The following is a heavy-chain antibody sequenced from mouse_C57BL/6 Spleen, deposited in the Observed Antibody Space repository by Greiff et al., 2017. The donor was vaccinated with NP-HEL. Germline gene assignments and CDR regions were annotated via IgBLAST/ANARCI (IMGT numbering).Heavy chain of an antibody. V-gene: IGHV5-16*01. J-gene: IGHJ1*03. CDR1: GFTFSDYY. D-gene: IGHD1-1*01. Sequence: DVKLVESAGGLVQPGSSLKLSCTASGFTFSDYYMAWVRQVPEKGLEWVANINYDGSSTYYLDSLKSRFIISRDKAKNILYLQMSSLKSEDTATYYCARYGSTYFDVWGTGTTVTVSS. CDR3: ARYGSTYFDV. CDR2: INYDGSST.